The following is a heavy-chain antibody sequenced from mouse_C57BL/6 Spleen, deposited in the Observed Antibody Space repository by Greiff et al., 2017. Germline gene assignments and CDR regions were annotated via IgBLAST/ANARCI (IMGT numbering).Heavy chain of an antibody. Sequence: VQLQQSGAELVRPGASVKLSCTASGFNIKDYYMHWVKQRPEQGLEWIGRIDPEDGDTEYAPKFQGKATMTADTSSNTAYLQLSSLTSEDTAVYYCTTTYYDYDVGFDYWGQGTTLTVSS. J-gene: IGHJ2*01. CDR2: IDPEDGDT. V-gene: IGHV14-1*01. CDR3: TTTYYDYDVGFDY. D-gene: IGHD2-4*01. CDR1: GFNIKDYY.